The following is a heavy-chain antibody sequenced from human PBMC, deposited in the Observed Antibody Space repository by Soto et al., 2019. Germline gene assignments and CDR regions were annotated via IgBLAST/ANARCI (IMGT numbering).Heavy chain of an antibody. CDR1: GGSISSYY. Sequence: PSETLSLTCTVSGGSISSYYWSWIRQPPGKGLEWIGYIYYSGSTNYNPSLKSRVTISVDTSKNQFSLKLSSVTAADTAVYYCARVEYYDILTGYYNVRAFDIWGQGTMVTVSS. J-gene: IGHJ3*02. D-gene: IGHD3-9*01. CDR2: IYYSGST. CDR3: ARVEYYDILTGYYNVRAFDI. V-gene: IGHV4-59*01.